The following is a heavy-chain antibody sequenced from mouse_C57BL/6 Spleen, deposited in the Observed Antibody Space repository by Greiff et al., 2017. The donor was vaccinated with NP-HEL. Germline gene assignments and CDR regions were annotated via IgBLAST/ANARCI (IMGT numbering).Heavy chain of an antibody. Sequence: EVMLVESGGGLVQPGGSLKLSCAASGFTFSDYYMYWVRQTPEKRLEWVAYISNGGGSTYYPDTVKGRFTISRDNAKNTLYLQMSRLKSEDTAIYYCARHNSYFDYWGQGTTLTVSS. CDR3: ARHNSYFDY. J-gene: IGHJ2*01. D-gene: IGHD1-3*01. CDR2: ISNGGGST. CDR1: GFTFSDYY. V-gene: IGHV5-12*01.